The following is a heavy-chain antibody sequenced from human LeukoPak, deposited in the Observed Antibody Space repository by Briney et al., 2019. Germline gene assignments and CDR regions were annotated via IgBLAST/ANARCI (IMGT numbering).Heavy chain of an antibody. CDR1: GFTFSSYS. CDR2: ISSSSSYI. Sequence: GGSLRLSCAASGFTFSSYSVNWVRQAPGKGLEWVSSISSSSSYIYYADSVKGRFTISRDNAKNSLYLQMNSLRAEDTAVYYCASKIVGAKGFDYWGQGTLVTVSS. V-gene: IGHV3-21*01. D-gene: IGHD1-26*01. CDR3: ASKIVGAKGFDY. J-gene: IGHJ4*02.